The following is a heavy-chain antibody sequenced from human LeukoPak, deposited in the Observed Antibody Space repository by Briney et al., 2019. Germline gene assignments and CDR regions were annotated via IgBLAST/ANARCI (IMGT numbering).Heavy chain of an antibody. V-gene: IGHV3-30*03. D-gene: IGHD2/OR15-2a*01. CDR1: GFTFSNYG. CDR2: ISYDGTNK. Sequence: GGSQRLSCAASGFTFSNYGMHWVRQAPGKGLEWVTFISYDGTNKYYADSVKGRFTISRDNAKNSLYLQMKSLRAEDTAVYYCARGKTSQNIVTRKTYNWFDPWGKGTMVTVSS. CDR3: ARGKTSQNIVTRKTYNWFDP. J-gene: IGHJ5*02.